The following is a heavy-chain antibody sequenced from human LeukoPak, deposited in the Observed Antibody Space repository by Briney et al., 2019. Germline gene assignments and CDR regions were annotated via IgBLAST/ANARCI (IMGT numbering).Heavy chain of an antibody. Sequence: GGSLRLSCAASGFTFSSYAMNWVRQAPGKGVEWVSVIGGSGGSTNYADSVKGRFTISRDNSKNTLYLQMNSLRAEDTAVYYCARKAGYYYGSGDYWGQGTLVTVSS. V-gene: IGHV3-23*01. CDR2: IGGSGGST. J-gene: IGHJ4*02. CDR1: GFTFSSYA. D-gene: IGHD3-10*01. CDR3: ARKAGYYYGSGDY.